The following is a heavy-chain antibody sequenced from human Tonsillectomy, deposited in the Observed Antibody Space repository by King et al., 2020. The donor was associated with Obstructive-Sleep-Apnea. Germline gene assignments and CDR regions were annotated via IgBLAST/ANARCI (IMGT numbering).Heavy chain of an antibody. D-gene: IGHD2-15*01. J-gene: IGHJ4*02. CDR2: IYYSGST. CDR3: ARVGCRGGSCYPGY. CDR1: GGAVSTYY. Sequence: VQLQESGPGLVKPSEILSLTCTVSGGAVSTYYWSWIRQPPGKGLEWIGYIYYSGSTNYNRSLKSRVTISLDTPNNQVSLKLSSVTAADPAGYYCARVGCRGGSCYPGYWGQGTLVTVSS. V-gene: IGHV4-59*02.